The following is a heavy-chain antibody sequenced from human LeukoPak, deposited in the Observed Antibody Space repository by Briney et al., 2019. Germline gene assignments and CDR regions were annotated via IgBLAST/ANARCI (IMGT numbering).Heavy chain of an antibody. J-gene: IGHJ5*02. CDR2: IYWNDDK. V-gene: IGHV2-5*01. CDR3: AHRGAAAGRGAPPGFDP. Sequence: SGPTLVNPPQPLTLTCTFSGFSLSTSGVGVGWIRQPPGKALEWLALIYWNDDKRYSPSLKSRLTITKDTSKNQVVLTMTNMDPVDTATYYCAHRGAAAGRGAPPGFDPWGQGTLVTVSS. D-gene: IGHD6-13*01. CDR1: GFSLSTSGVG.